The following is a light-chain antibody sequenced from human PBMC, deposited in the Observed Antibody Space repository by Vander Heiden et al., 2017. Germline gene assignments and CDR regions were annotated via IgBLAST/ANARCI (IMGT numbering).Light chain of an antibody. CDR3: QSYDSTLSGSMV. Sequence: QSVLTQPPSVSGAPGQRLTISRTGSSSNIGAGYEVHWYQQLPGTAPNLLIYADNNRPSGVPDRFSGSKSGPSASLAITGLQAEDEADYYCQSYDSTLSGSMVFGGGTKLTVL. CDR2: ADN. CDR1: SSNIGAGYE. V-gene: IGLV1-40*01. J-gene: IGLJ3*02.